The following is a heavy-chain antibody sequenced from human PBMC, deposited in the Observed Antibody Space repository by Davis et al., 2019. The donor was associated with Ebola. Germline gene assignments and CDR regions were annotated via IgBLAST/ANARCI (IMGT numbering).Heavy chain of an antibody. Sequence: SETLSLTCAVYGGPFSGYYWSWIRQPPGKGLEWIGEINHSGSTNYNPSLKSRVTISVDTSKNQFSLKLSSVTAADTAVYYCARGVGATTGWFDPWGQGTLVTVSS. J-gene: IGHJ5*02. V-gene: IGHV4-34*01. CDR1: GGPFSGYY. CDR2: INHSGST. D-gene: IGHD1-26*01. CDR3: ARGVGATTGWFDP.